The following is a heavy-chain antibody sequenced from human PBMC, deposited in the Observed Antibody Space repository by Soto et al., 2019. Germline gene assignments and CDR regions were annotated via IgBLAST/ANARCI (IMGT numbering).Heavy chain of an antibody. Sequence: TSETLSLTCAVYSGSFSGYYWSWIRQSPGKGLEWIGEINRGGDTNYNPSLRSRVTISVDTSKNQFSLKVSAVTAADTAVYYWGRRKDTGAFFYYNHYWDVWGKGTTVTFSS. CDR1: SGSFSGYY. CDR2: INRGGDT. D-gene: IGHD3-3*02. CDR3: GRRKDTGAFFYYNHYWDV. J-gene: IGHJ6*03. V-gene: IGHV4-34*01.